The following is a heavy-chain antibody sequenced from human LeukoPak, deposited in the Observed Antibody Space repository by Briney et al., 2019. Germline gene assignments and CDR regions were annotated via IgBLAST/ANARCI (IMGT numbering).Heavy chain of an antibody. CDR3: TGSYYYDSSGYYSFDY. J-gene: IGHJ4*02. CDR1: GFTFSGSA. D-gene: IGHD3-22*01. Sequence: GGSLRLSCAASGFTFSGSAMHWVRQASGKGLEWVGRIRSKANSYATAYAASVKGRFTISRDDSKNTAYLQMNSLKTGDTAVYYCTGSYYYDSSGYYSFDYWGQGTLVTVSS. V-gene: IGHV3-73*01. CDR2: IRSKANSYAT.